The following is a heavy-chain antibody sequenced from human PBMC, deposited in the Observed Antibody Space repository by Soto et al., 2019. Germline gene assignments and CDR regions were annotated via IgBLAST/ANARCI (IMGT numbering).Heavy chain of an antibody. CDR1: GFSFSSFE. J-gene: IGHJ4*02. D-gene: IGHD3-10*01. Sequence: PGGSLRLSCAASGFSFSSFEMNWVRQAPDKGLEWASYISSSGSTKYYADSVKGRFAISRDNAKNSLWLQMSSLRAEDTAVYYCAGGVTLGGQGTLVTVSS. CDR3: AGGVTL. V-gene: IGHV3-48*03. CDR2: ISSSGSTK.